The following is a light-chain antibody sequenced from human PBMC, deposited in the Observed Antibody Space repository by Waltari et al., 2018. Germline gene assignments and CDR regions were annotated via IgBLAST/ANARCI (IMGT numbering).Light chain of an antibody. V-gene: IGKV3-20*01. CDR2: GAS. Sequence: EIVLTQSPGNLSLSPGGRVTLSCRASQSISGSWLAWYQQKPGQSPRLLMYGASSRATAIPDRFSGSGSGTDFTLTISRLEPEDFAVYYCQQYDASSVTFGGGTKVEIK. J-gene: IGKJ4*01. CDR1: QSISGSW. CDR3: QQYDASSVT.